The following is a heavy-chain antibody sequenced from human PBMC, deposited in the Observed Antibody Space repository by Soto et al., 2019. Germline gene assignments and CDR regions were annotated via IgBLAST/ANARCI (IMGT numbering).Heavy chain of an antibody. CDR1: GGTFSSYA. CDR2: IIPIFGTA. J-gene: IGHJ6*02. CDR3: ASPLSGYYYYGMDV. V-gene: IGHV1-69*13. Sequence: GASVKVSCKASGGTFSSYAISWVRQAPGQGLEWMGGIIPIFGTANYAQKFQGRVTITADESTSTAYMELRSLRSDDTAVYYCASPLSGYYYYGMDVWGQGTTVTVSS. D-gene: IGHD6-19*01.